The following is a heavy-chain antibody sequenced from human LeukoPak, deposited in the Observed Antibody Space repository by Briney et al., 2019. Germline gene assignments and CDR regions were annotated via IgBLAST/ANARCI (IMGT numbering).Heavy chain of an antibody. V-gene: IGHV3-23*01. CDR3: AKDSSGSGNYYNPFAY. CDR1: GFTFSSYA. J-gene: IGHJ4*02. CDR2: IVGSGGTT. Sequence: GESLTLSCAASGFTFSSYAMSWVRQAPGKGLEWVSGIVGSGGTTYYADSVKGRFTISRDNSKNTLYLQMNSLRAEDTAVYYCAKDSSGSGNYYNPFAYWGQGTLVTVSS. D-gene: IGHD3-10*01.